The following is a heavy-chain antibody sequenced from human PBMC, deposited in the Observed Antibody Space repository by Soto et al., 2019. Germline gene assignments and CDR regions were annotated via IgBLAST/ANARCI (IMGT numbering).Heavy chain of an antibody. CDR1: GYTFTSYG. D-gene: IGHD3-22*01. CDR3: ARGGYFDSSNYLAY. CDR2: INPGNGNT. Sequence: GASVKVSCKASGYTFTSYGISWVRQAPGRGLEWMGWINPGNGNTKYSQQFQGRVIIDRDTSASTAYMELSSLRPEDTAVYYCARGGYFDSSNYLAYWGLGTLVTVSS. J-gene: IGHJ4*02. V-gene: IGHV1-3*01.